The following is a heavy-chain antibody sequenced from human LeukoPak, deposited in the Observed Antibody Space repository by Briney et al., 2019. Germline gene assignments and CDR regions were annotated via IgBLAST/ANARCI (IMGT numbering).Heavy chain of an antibody. D-gene: IGHD6-19*01. Sequence: GESLKISWQGSGYSFTTYCIGWVRQVPGKGMEWMGVICPRDSHTRYSPSFQGQVTISADKSRPTAYLQWSSLKASDTGMYYCARHLVPGLASAFDIWGQGTMVTVSS. CDR3: ARHLVPGLASAFDI. CDR1: GYSFTTYC. J-gene: IGHJ3*02. V-gene: IGHV5-51*01. CDR2: ICPRDSHT.